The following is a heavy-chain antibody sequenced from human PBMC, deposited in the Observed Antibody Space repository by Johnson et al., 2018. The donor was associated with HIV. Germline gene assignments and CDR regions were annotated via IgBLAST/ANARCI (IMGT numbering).Heavy chain of an antibody. Sequence: QVQLVESGGGLVKPGGSLRLSCAASGFSFSDYYMSWIRQAPGKGLEWVAFIRYDGSNKYYADSVKGRFTVSRDNAKNSLYLQMNSLRAEDTAVYYCAREGTWGSNDAFDIWGQGTMVTVSS. CDR2: IRYDGSNK. J-gene: IGHJ3*02. V-gene: IGHV3-11*04. CDR3: AREGTWGSNDAFDI. CDR1: GFSFSDYY. D-gene: IGHD7-27*01.